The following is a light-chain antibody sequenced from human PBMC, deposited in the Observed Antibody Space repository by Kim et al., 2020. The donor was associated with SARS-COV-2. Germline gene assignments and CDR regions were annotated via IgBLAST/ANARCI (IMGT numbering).Light chain of an antibody. CDR3: QTWSTDSRV. CDR2: LNNDGSH. CDR1: SEHSSYA. J-gene: IGLJ3*02. V-gene: IGLV4-69*01. Sequence: QLVLTQSPSASASLGASVKLTCTLSSEHSSYAIAWHQQQSEKGPRYLMKLNNDGSHTKGDGIPDRFSGSSSGAERYLTISSLQSEDEADYCCQTWSTDSRVFGGGTQLTV.